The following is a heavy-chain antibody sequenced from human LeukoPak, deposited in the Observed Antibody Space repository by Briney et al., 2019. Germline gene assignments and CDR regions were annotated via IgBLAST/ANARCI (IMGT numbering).Heavy chain of an antibody. CDR2: IYYSGSA. CDR1: GGSISSHQ. D-gene: IGHD6-19*01. V-gene: IGHV4-59*11. Sequence: PSETLSLTCTVSGGSISSHQWSWIRQAPGKGLEWVGNIYYSGSANYNPSLKSRVIISVDTSKNQFSLNLSPVTAADTAVYYCARVGVDYSGNIIKYFFDYWGQGTLVTVSS. CDR3: ARVGVDYSGNIIKYFFDY. J-gene: IGHJ4*02.